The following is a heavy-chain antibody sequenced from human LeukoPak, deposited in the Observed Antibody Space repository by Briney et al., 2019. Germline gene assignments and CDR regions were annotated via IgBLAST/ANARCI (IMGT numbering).Heavy chain of an antibody. D-gene: IGHD6-13*01. Sequence: GGSLKISCKGSGYSFTSYWISWVRPMPGKGLGWMGRIDPSDSYTSYSPSFEGHVTISADKSISTAYLQWSSLKASDIATYYCARHYGAAGDFDYWGQGTLVTVSS. CDR3: ARHYGAAGDFDY. V-gene: IGHV5-10-1*01. CDR1: GYSFTSYW. CDR2: IDPSDSYT. J-gene: IGHJ4*02.